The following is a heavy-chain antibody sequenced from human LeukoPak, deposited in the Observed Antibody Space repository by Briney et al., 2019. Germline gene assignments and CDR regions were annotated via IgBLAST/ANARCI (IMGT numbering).Heavy chain of an antibody. V-gene: IGHV3-7*05. J-gene: IGHJ5*02. Sequence: GGSLRLSCEASGFSFSSYWMSWVRQAPGKGLKWVASIKEDGGEIYYVDSVKGRFTISRDNSKNSLYLQVNSLRAEDTAVYYCARHLIGDSNGYYLGTYASWGQGTLVTVSS. CDR1: GFSFSSYW. D-gene: IGHD3-22*01. CDR3: ARHLIGDSNGYYLGTYAS. CDR2: IKEDGGEI.